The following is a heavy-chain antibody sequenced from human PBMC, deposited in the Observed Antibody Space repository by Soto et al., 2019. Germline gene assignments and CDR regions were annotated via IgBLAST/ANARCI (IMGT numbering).Heavy chain of an antibody. V-gene: IGHV3-48*02. CDR3: ARDRRTVTTNYYYGMDV. J-gene: IGHJ6*02. CDR2: ISSSSSTI. D-gene: IGHD4-17*01. Sequence: PGGSLRLSCAASGFTFSSYSMNWVRQAPGKGLEGVSYISSSSSTIYYADSVKGRFTISRDNAKNSLYLQMNSLRDEDTAVYYCARDRRTVTTNYYYGMDVWGHGTTVTVSS. CDR1: GFTFSSYS.